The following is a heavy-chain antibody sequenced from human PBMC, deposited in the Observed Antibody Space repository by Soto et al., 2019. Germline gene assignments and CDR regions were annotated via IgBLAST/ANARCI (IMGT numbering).Heavy chain of an antibody. V-gene: IGHV4-31*03. CDR1: GGSISSGGYY. Sequence: SETLSLTCTVSGGSISSGGYYWSWIRQHPGKGLEWIGYIYYSGSTYYNPSLESRVTISVDTSKNQFSLKLSSVTAADTAVYYCARDTPHYYDSSGYFDWFDPWGQGTLVTVSS. CDR3: ARDTPHYYDSSGYFDWFDP. CDR2: IYYSGST. D-gene: IGHD3-22*01. J-gene: IGHJ5*02.